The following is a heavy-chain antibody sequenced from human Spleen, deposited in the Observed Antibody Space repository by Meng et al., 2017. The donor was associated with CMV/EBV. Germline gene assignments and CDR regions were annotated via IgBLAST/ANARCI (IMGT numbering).Heavy chain of an antibody. J-gene: IGHJ4*02. Sequence: ESLKISCTVSGGSVSSGSYHWTWIRQPPGKGLEWIGQTVYGGNTNYSPSLKSRLTISVDTSKNQFSLNLNSVTAADTAVYYCARLKRYYDFWSGYYGPFDYWDQGTLVTVSS. D-gene: IGHD3-3*01. CDR1: GGSVSSGSYH. CDR3: ARLKRYYDFWSGYYGPFDY. V-gene: IGHV4-61*01. CDR2: TVYGGNT.